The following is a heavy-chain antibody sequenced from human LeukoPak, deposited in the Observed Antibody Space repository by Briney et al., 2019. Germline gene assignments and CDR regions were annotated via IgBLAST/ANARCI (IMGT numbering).Heavy chain of an antibody. Sequence: PSETLSLTCTVSGGSISSGSYYWSWIRQPAGKGLEWIGRIYTSGSTNYNPSLKSRVTISVDTSKNQFSLKLSSVTAADTAVYYCARAPSGYCSSTSCYGWGQGTLVTVSS. V-gene: IGHV4-61*02. CDR1: GGSISSGSYY. CDR2: IYTSGST. D-gene: IGHD2-2*01. CDR3: ARAPSGYCSSTSCYG. J-gene: IGHJ4*02.